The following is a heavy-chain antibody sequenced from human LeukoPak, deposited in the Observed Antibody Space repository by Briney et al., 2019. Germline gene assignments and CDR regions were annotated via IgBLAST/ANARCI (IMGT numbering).Heavy chain of an antibody. D-gene: IGHD3-9*01. V-gene: IGHV4-4*02. CDR3: ARGRKNILTGYYHYYYMDV. J-gene: IGHJ6*03. CDR2: IYHSGTT. Sequence: PSETLSLTCAVSGGSISSSNWWSWVRQPPGKGLEWIGEIYHSGTTNYNPSLKSRVTISVDTSKNQFSLKLSSVTAADTAVYYCARGRKNILTGYYHYYYMDVWGKGTTVTVSS. CDR1: GGSISSSNW.